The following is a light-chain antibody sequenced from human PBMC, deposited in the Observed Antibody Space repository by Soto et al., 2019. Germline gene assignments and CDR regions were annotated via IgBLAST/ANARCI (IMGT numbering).Light chain of an antibody. CDR2: GAS. CDR3: QQYDNSPLT. CDR1: QSVNSNY. J-gene: IGKJ4*01. V-gene: IGKV3-20*01. Sequence: EIVMTQSPATLSVSPGERATLSCRASQSVNSNYLAWYQQKPGQAPRLLIYGASNRATGIADRFSGSGSGTDFTLTISRLEPEDFAVYYCQQYDNSPLTFGGGTKVDIK.